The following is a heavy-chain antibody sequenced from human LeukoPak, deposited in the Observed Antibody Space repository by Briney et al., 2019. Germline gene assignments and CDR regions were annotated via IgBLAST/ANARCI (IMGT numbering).Heavy chain of an antibody. J-gene: IGHJ6*02. D-gene: IGHD2-2*02. Sequence: GVTLRLSCAASGFTFRSYGMHWVRQAPGKGLERVAVISYDGSNKYYADSVKGRFTISRDNSKNTLYLQMNSLRAEDTAVYYCAKDSDPYCSSTSCYRAFYYYYGMDVWGQGTTVTVSS. CDR1: GFTFRSYG. V-gene: IGHV3-30*18. CDR3: AKDSDPYCSSTSCYRAFYYYYGMDV. CDR2: ISYDGSNK.